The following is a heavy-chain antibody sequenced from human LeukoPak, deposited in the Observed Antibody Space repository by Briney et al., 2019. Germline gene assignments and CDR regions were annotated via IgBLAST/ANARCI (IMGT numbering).Heavy chain of an antibody. CDR1: GGSISSGSYY. J-gene: IGHJ4*02. D-gene: IGHD6-13*01. Sequence: PSQTLSLTCTVSGGSISSGSYYWSWIRQPAGKGLEWIGRIYTSGSTNYNPSLKSRVTISVDTSKNQFSLKLSSVTAADTAVYYCARGSLGKLGGQTSSSWAFDYWGQGTLVTVSS. CDR2: IYTSGST. V-gene: IGHV4-61*02. CDR3: ARGSLGKLGGQTSSSWAFDY.